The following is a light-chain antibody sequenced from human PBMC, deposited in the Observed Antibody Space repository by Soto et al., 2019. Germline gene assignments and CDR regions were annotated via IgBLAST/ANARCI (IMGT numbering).Light chain of an antibody. CDR3: QQYGTSLFS. CDR1: QSVSSSY. CDR2: GTS. J-gene: IGKJ3*01. Sequence: EIVLTQSPGTLSLSPGERAPLSCRASQSVSSSYLAWYQQKPGQAPRLLIYGTSSRATGIPDRFSGSGSGTDFTLTISRLEPEDFAVYYCQQYGTSLFSFGHGTKGDI. V-gene: IGKV3-20*01.